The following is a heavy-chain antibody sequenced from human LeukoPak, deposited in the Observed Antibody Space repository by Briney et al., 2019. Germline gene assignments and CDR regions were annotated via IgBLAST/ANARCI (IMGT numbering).Heavy chain of an antibody. CDR1: GYTFTSYA. Sequence: ASVKVSCKASGYTFTSYAMNWVRQAPGQGLEWMGWINPNSGGTKYAQKIQGRVTMTRDTSISTAYMELSRLRSDDTAVYYCARGGKVMITEVRGALVSRDGFDIWGQGTMVTVSS. CDR3: ARGGKVMITEVRGALVSRDGFDI. CDR2: INPNSGGT. D-gene: IGHD3-10*01. V-gene: IGHV1-2*02. J-gene: IGHJ3*02.